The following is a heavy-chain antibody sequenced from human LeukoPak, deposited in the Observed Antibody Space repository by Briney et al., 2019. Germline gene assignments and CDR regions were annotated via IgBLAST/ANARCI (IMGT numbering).Heavy chain of an antibody. V-gene: IGHV3-30*02. J-gene: IGHJ4*02. D-gene: IGHD3-10*01. CDR3: AKDWTYYGSGTYFDY. CDR2: IRYDGSNK. CDR1: GFTFSSYD. Sequence: GGSLRLSCAASGFTFSSYDIHWVRQAPGKGLEWVAFIRYDGSNKYYADSVKGRFTISRDNSKNTLYLQMNSLRAEDTAVYYCAKDWTYYGSGTYFDYWGQGTLVTVSS.